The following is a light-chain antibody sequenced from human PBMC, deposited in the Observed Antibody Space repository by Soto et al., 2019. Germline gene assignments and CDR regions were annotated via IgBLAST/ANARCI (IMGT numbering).Light chain of an antibody. Sequence: QSVLTQPPSASGTPGQRVTISCSGSSSNIGSNTVNWYQQLPGTAPKLLIYNNDQRPSGVPDRFSGPKSGTSASLAISGLQSEDEADYYCAAWDDSLNGLVFGGGTKLTVL. V-gene: IGLV1-44*01. CDR3: AAWDDSLNGLV. CDR1: SSNIGSNT. J-gene: IGLJ2*01. CDR2: NND.